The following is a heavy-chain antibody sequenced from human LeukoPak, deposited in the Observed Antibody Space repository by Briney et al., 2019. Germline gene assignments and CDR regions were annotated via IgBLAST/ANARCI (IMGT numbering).Heavy chain of an antibody. CDR1: GFTFSSYG. D-gene: IGHD3-3*01. J-gene: IGHJ3*02. Sequence: GGSLRLSCAASGFTFSSYGMHWVRQAPGKGLEWVSSISSSSSYIYYADSVKGRFTISRDNAKNSLYLQMNSLRAEDTAVYYCARVVLRFLEWSSYAFDIWGQGTMVTVSS. CDR3: ARVVLRFLEWSSYAFDI. CDR2: ISSSSSYI. V-gene: IGHV3-21*01.